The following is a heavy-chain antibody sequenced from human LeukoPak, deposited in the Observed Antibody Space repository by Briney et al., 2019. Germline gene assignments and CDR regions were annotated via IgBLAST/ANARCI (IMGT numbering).Heavy chain of an antibody. CDR3: ARGPDGYTKRGPFDY. D-gene: IGHD5-24*01. CDR2: IYSGGST. V-gene: IGHV3-66*01. CDR1: GFTVSSNY. J-gene: IGHJ4*02. Sequence: PGGSLRLSCAASGFTVSSNYMTWVRQAPGKGLEWVSVIYSGGSTYYADSVKGRFTISRDNSKNTLFLQMNSLRADDTAVYYCARGPDGYTKRGPFDYWGQGTLVTVSS.